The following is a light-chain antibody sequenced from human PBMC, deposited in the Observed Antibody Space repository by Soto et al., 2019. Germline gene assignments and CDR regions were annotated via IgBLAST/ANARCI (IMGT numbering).Light chain of an antibody. Sequence: QSALTQPASVSGSPGRSITISCTGTSSDIGAYNSVSWYQQYPGRAPKLMIYEVSNRPSGVSARSSASKSGNTASLTISGLQAEDEADYYCNSRGGSRPYYVFGTGTKVTV. CDR2: EVS. J-gene: IGLJ1*01. CDR3: NSRGGSRPYYV. V-gene: IGLV2-14*01. CDR1: SSDIGAYNS.